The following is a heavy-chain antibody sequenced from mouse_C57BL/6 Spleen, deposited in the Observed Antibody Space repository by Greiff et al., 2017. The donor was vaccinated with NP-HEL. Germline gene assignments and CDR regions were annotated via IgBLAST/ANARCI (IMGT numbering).Heavy chain of an antibody. CDR3: ARPPTTVVATDGYFDV. Sequence: VQLQQSGPELVKPGASVKISCKASGYAFSSSWMNWVKQRPGKGLEWIGRIYPGDGDTNYNGKFKGKATLTADKSSSTAYMQLSSLTSEDSAVYFCARPPTTVVATDGYFDVWGTGTTVTVSS. J-gene: IGHJ1*03. D-gene: IGHD1-1*01. CDR1: GYAFSSSW. CDR2: IYPGDGDT. V-gene: IGHV1-82*01.